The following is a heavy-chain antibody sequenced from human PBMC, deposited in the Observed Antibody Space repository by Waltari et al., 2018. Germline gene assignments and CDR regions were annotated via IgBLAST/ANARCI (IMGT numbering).Heavy chain of an antibody. CDR1: GFTFSSYS. V-gene: IGHV3-21*01. CDR2: ISSSSSYI. J-gene: IGHJ4*02. Sequence: EVQLVESGGGLVKPGGSLRLSCAASGFTFSSYSMNWVRQAPGKGLEWVSSISSSSSYIYYADSVKGRFTISRDNAKNSLYLQMNSLRAEDTAVYYCARVGSGWYFGGFYFDYWGQGTLVTVSS. CDR3: ARVGSGWYFGGFYFDY. D-gene: IGHD6-19*01.